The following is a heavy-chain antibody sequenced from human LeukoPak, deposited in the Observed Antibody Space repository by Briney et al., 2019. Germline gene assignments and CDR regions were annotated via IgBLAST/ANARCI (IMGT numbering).Heavy chain of an antibody. CDR2: IIPIFGTA. CDR1: GGTFSSYA. J-gene: IGHJ4*02. Sequence: ASVKDSCKASGGTFSSYAISWVRQAPGQGLEWMGGIIPIFGTANYAQKFQGRVTITTDESTSTAYMELSSLRSEDTAVYYCAAVDTAMVRGYYFDYWGQGTLVTVSS. CDR3: AAVDTAMVRGYYFDY. D-gene: IGHD5-18*01. V-gene: IGHV1-69*05.